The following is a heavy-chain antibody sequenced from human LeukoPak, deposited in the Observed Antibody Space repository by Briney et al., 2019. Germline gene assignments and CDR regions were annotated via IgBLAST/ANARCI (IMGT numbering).Heavy chain of an antibody. V-gene: IGHV1-46*01. CDR2: INPSGGST. CDR3: ARDQVGAAGTDY. CDR1: GYTFTSYY. Sequence: ASVKVSCKASGYTFTSYYMHWVRQAPGQGLEWMGIINPSGGSTSYAQKFQGRVTMTRHTSTSTVYMELSSLRSEDTAVYYCARDQVGAAGTDYWGQGTLVTVSS. J-gene: IGHJ4*02. D-gene: IGHD6-13*01.